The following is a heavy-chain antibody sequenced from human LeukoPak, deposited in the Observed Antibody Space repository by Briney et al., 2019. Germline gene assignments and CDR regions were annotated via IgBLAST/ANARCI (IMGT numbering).Heavy chain of an antibody. CDR3: ARLALGCSSTSCYHSPSGNWFDP. CDR1: GYSFTSYW. V-gene: IGHV5-51*01. D-gene: IGHD2-2*01. CDR2: IYPGDSDT. Sequence: GESLKISCKGSGYSFTSYWIGWVRQMPGKGLEWMGIIYPGDSDTRYSPSFQGRVTISADKSISTAYLQWSSLKASDTAMYYCARLALGCSSTSCYHSPSGNWFDPWGQGTLVTVSS. J-gene: IGHJ5*02.